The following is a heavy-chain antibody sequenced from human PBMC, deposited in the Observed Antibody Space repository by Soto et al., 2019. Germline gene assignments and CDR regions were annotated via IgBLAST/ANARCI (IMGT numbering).Heavy chain of an antibody. CDR1: GFTFSSYG. CDR3: ARDASSGCHDY. D-gene: IGHD6-19*01. J-gene: IGHJ4*02. CDR2: IWYDGSNK. V-gene: IGHV3-33*01. Sequence: GGSLRLSCAASGFTFSSYGMHWVRQAPGKGLEWVAVIWYDGSNKYYADSVKGRFTISRDNSKNTLYLQMNSLRAEDTAVYYCARDASSGCHDYWGQGTLVTVSS.